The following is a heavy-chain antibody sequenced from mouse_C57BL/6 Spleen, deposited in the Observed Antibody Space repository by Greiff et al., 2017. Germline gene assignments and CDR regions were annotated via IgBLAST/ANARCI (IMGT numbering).Heavy chain of an antibody. J-gene: IGHJ3*01. V-gene: IGHV5-17*01. CDR2: ISSGSSTI. D-gene: IGHD1-1*01. Sequence: EVQGVESGGGLVKPGGSLKLSCAASGFTFSDYGMHWVRQAPEKGLEWVAYISSGSSTIYYADTVKGRFTISRDNAKNTLFLQMTSLRSEDTAMYYCARGFLYYGRSFFAYWGQGTLVTVSA. CDR1: GFTFSDYG. CDR3: ARGFLYYGRSFFAY.